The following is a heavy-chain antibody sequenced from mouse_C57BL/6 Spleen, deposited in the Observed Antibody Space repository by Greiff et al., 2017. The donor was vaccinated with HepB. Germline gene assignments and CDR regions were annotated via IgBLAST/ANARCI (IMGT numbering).Heavy chain of an antibody. CDR1: GYAFSSSW. CDR3: ASRADWYFDV. CDR2: IYPGDGDT. J-gene: IGHJ1*03. Sequence: QVQLQQSGPELVKPGASVKISCKASGYAFSSSWMNWVKQRPGKGLEWIGRIYPGDGDTNYNGKFKGKATLTADKSSSTTYMQLSSLASDDSAVYCCASRADWYFDVWGTGTTVTVSS. V-gene: IGHV1-82*01.